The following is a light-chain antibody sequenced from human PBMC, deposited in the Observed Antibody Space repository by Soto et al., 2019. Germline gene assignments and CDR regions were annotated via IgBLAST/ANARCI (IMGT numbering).Light chain of an antibody. CDR2: GNS. J-gene: IGLJ2*01. V-gene: IGLV1-40*01. Sequence: QSVLTQPPSVSGAPGQRVTISCTGSSSNIGAGYEVHWYQQLPRTAPKLLIYGNSNRPSGVPDRSSGSKSGTSASLAITGLQAEDEADYYCQSYDNSLSGMVFGGGTKVTVL. CDR1: SSNIGAGYE. CDR3: QSYDNSLSGMV.